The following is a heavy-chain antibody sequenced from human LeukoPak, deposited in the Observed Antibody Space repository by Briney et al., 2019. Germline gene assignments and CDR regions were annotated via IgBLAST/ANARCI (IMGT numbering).Heavy chain of an antibody. D-gene: IGHD1-26*01. CDR2: IYSGGST. V-gene: IGHV3-53*01. J-gene: IGHJ4*02. CDR1: GFTVSSNY. CDR3: AKGSIVGATLGYFDY. Sequence: PGGSLRLSCAASGFTVSSNYMSWVRQAPGKGLEWVSVIYSGGSTYYADSVKGRFTISRDNSKNTLYLQMNSLRAEDTAVYYCAKGSIVGATLGYFDYWGQGTLVTVSS.